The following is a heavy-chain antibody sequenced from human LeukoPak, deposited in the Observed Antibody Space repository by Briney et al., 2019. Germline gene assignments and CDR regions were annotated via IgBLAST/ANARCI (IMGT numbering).Heavy chain of an antibody. J-gene: IGHJ3*02. CDR2: ISFDGTDA. CDR3: ARGPGAFDI. V-gene: IGHV3-30*04. CDR1: GFTFSSYA. Sequence: GGSLRLSCAASGFTFSSYAIHWVRKAPGKGLEWVAVISFDGTDAFYADSVKGRFTISRDNSKNTLYLQMNSLRADDTAVYYCARGPGAFDIWGQGTMVTVSS.